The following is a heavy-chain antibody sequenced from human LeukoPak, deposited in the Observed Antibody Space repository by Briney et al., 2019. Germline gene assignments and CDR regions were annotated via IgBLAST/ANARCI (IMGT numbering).Heavy chain of an antibody. CDR2: ISSSSSYI. CDR3: ARDLGGDLDY. Sequence: PGGSLRLSCAASGFTFSSYSMNWVRQAPGKGLEWVSSISSSSSYIHYADSVKGRFTISRDNAKNSLYLQMNSLRAEDTAVYYCARDLGGDLDYWGQGTLVTVSS. CDR1: GFTFSSYS. J-gene: IGHJ4*02. V-gene: IGHV3-21*01. D-gene: IGHD4-17*01.